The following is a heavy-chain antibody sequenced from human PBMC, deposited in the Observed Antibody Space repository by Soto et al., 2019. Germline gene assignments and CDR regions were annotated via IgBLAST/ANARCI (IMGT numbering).Heavy chain of an antibody. CDR2: ISYHGTYT. CDR3: ARDLGPNSGSYPDY. V-gene: IGHV3-30*03. Sequence: QVQLVESGGGVVQPGTSLRLSCAASGFTFSNYGMHWVRQAPGKGLEWVAVISYHGTYTHYTDSVKGRFTISRDNSKITLYLQMNSLRTDDTALYYCARDLGPNSGSYPDYWGQGTLVTVSS. D-gene: IGHD1-26*01. CDR1: GFTFSNYG. J-gene: IGHJ4*02.